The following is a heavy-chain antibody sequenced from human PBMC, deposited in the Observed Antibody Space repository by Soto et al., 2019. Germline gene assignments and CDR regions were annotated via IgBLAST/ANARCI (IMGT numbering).Heavy chain of an antibody. D-gene: IGHD4-4*01. V-gene: IGHV3-30*18. CDR1: GFTFSSYG. J-gene: IGHJ6*02. CDR3: AKDAGGYSNHYGMDV. Sequence: GWSRRLSCAAPGFTFSSYGMHWVRQAPGKGLEWVAVISYDGSSKYYADSVKGRFTISRDNSKNTLYLQMNSLRAEDTAVYYCAKDAGGYSNHYGMDVWGQGTTGTVPS. CDR2: ISYDGSSK.